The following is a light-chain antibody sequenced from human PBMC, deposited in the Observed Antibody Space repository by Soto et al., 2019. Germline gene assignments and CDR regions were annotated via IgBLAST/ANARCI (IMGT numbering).Light chain of an antibody. CDR3: FPFTSPNTHV. J-gene: IGLJ1*01. CDR1: SSDFGSYKF. Sequence: QSALTQPASVSGSPGQSVTISCTGTSSDFGSYKFVSWYQHHPGTVPKVIIYETSKRPSGVSDRFSGSKSGNTASLTISGLQAEDEADYYCFPFTSPNTHVFGSGTTVT. V-gene: IGLV2-23*01. CDR2: ETS.